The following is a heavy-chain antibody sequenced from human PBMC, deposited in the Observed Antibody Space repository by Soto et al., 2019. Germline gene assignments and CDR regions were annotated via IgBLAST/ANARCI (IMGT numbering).Heavy chain of an antibody. CDR2: IYHSGNT. Sequence: QVQLQESGPGLVKPSQTLSLTCTVSGGSISSGGYYWSWIRQHPGKGLEWIGFIYHSGNTFHNPSLKSRVVLSLDTSKNQFSLQLSSVTAADTAIYYCARGELWWDYWGQGSLVTVSS. CDR1: GGSISSGGYY. V-gene: IGHV4-31*03. J-gene: IGHJ4*02. CDR3: ARGELWWDY. D-gene: IGHD2-21*01.